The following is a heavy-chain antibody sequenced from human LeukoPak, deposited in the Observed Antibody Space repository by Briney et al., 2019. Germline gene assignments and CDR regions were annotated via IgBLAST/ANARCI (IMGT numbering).Heavy chain of an antibody. V-gene: IGHV5-51*01. D-gene: IGHD3-10*01. Sequence: GESLKISCKASGYTFITHWIAWVRQMPGKGLECMGIIYPGAPEVRYSPSFQGQVTISADNSISTAYLQWSSLKASDTAMYYCARRTTLVRGVINDSWGQGTLVTVSS. CDR2: IYPGAPEV. CDR1: GYTFITHW. CDR3: ARRTTLVRGVINDS. J-gene: IGHJ4*02.